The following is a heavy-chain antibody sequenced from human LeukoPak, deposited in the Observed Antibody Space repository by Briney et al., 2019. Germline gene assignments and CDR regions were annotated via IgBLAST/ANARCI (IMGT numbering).Heavy chain of an antibody. D-gene: IGHD3-22*01. V-gene: IGHV4-34*01. Sequence: SETLSLTCAVYGGSFSGYYWSWIRQPPGKGLEWIGEINHSGSTNYNPSLKSRVTISVDTSKNQFSLKLSSVTAADTAVYYCARERAGGIVAPDAFDIWGQGTMVTVSS. CDR3: ARERAGGIVAPDAFDI. CDR1: GGSFSGYY. CDR2: INHSGST. J-gene: IGHJ3*02.